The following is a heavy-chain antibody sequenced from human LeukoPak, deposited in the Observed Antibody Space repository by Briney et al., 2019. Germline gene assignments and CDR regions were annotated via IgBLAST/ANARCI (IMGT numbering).Heavy chain of an antibody. CDR1: GFAFSGYS. V-gene: IGHV3-48*01. J-gene: IGHJ4*02. CDR2: ISSSSSTI. CDR3: ARGRSGYHYDY. Sequence: GGSLRLSCAASGFAFSGYSMNWVRQAPGKGLERVSYISSSSSTIYYADSVKGRFTISRDNAKNSLYLQMNSLRAEDTAVYYCARGRSGYHYDYWGQGTLVTVSS. D-gene: IGHD3-22*01.